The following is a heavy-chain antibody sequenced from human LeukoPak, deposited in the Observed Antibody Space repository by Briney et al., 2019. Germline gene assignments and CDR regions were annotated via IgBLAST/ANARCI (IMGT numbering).Heavy chain of an antibody. Sequence: GRSLRLSCAASGFTFSSYGMHWVRQAPGKGLEWVAVISYDGSNKYYADSVKGRFTISRDNSKNTLYLQMNSLRAEDTAVYHCAKDIRRFLEWCDYWGQGTLVTVSS. D-gene: IGHD3-3*01. CDR3: AKDIRRFLEWCDY. CDR1: GFTFSSYG. J-gene: IGHJ4*02. V-gene: IGHV3-30*18. CDR2: ISYDGSNK.